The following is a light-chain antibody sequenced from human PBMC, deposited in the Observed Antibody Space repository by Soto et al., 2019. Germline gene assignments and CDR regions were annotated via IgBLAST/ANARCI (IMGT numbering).Light chain of an antibody. CDR1: QDISNY. CDR3: QQYDNLLT. J-gene: IGKJ4*01. CDR2: DAS. V-gene: IGKV1-33*01. Sequence: DIKMTQSPSSLCASVGDRVTITCQASQDISNYLNWYQQKPGKAPKLLIYDASNLETGVPSRFSGSGSGTDFTFTISSLQPEDIATYYCQQYDNLLTVGGGTKVEIK.